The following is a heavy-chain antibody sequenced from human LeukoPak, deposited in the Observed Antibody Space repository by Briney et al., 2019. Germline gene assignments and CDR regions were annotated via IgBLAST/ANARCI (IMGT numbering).Heavy chain of an antibody. CDR1: GYTFTSYG. D-gene: IGHD2-2*01. CDR2: MNPNSGNT. J-gene: IGHJ4*02. V-gene: IGHV1-8*03. CDR3: ARGPEYCSSTSCSPSSLGY. Sequence: ASVKVSCKASGYTFTSYGISWVRQAPGQGLEWMGWMNPNSGNTGYAQKFQGRVTITRNTSISTAYMELSSLRSEDTAVYYCARGPEYCSSTSCSPSSLGYWGRGTLVTVSS.